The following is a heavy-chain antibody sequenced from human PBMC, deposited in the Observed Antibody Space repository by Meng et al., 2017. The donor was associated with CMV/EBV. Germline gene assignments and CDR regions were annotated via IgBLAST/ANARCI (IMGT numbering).Heavy chain of an antibody. CDR3: VRSMVVAGDWFDP. D-gene: IGHD2-15*01. CDR1: GGSISSYY. CDR2: IYYSGST. J-gene: IGHJ5*02. V-gene: IGHV4-59*12. Sequence: QVQLQESGPGLVKPSETLSLTCTVSGGSISSYYWSWIRQPPGKGLEWIGYIYYSGSTNYNPSLKSRVTISVDTSKNQFSLKLSSVTAADTAVYYCVRSMVVAGDWFDPWGQGTPVTVSS.